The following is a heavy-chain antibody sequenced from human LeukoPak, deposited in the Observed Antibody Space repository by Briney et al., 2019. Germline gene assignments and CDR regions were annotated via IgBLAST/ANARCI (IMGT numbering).Heavy chain of an antibody. Sequence: SETLSLTCTVSGGSISSRSHYWGWIRQPPGKGLEWIGSIYYSGSTYYSPSLKSRVTISVDTSKNQFSLKLSSVTAADTAVYYCARAHFCSGGSCHSVSDYWGQGTLVTVSS. V-gene: IGHV4-39*01. CDR1: GGSISSRSHY. J-gene: IGHJ4*02. CDR2: IYYSGST. CDR3: ARAHFCSGGSCHSVSDY. D-gene: IGHD2-15*01.